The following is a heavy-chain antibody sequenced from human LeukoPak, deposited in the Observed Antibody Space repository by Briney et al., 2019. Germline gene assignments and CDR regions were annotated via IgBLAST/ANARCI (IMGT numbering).Heavy chain of an antibody. V-gene: IGHV4-61*01. Sequence: SETLSLTCTVSGGSISSSSYYWSWIRQPPGKGLEWIGYIYYSGSTNYNPSLKSRVTISVDTSKNQFSLKLSSVTAADTAVYYCARRGFFLRAGNYYYYMDVWGKGTTVTISS. D-gene: IGHD3-10*01. CDR3: ARRGFFLRAGNYYYYMDV. CDR1: GGSISSSSYY. CDR2: IYYSGST. J-gene: IGHJ6*03.